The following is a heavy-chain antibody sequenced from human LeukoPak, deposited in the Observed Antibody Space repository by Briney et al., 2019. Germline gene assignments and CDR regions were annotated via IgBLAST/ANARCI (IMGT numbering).Heavy chain of an antibody. CDR3: ARLAVAGFYYFDY. D-gene: IGHD6-19*01. CDR2: IYHSGST. V-gene: IGHV4-4*02. J-gene: IGHJ4*02. Sequence: SGTLSLTCAVSGGSISSSNWWSWVRRPPGKGLEWIGEIYHSGSTNYNPSLKSRVTISVDKSKNQFSLKLSSVAAADTAVYYCARLAVAGFYYFDYWGQGTLVTVSS. CDR1: GGSISSSNW.